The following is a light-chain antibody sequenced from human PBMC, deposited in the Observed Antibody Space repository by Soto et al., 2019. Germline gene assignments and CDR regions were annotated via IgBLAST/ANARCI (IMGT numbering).Light chain of an antibody. J-gene: IGKJ1*01. CDR2: AAS. Sequence: DIQTTQSQSSLSASVGDRVTITFRASQSISSYLHWYQQKPGKAPKLLIYAASRLQSGVPSRFSGSGSGTDFTLTISSLQPEDFATYYCQQSYSTPRTFGQGTKVDIK. CDR1: QSISSY. CDR3: QQSYSTPRT. V-gene: IGKV1-39*01.